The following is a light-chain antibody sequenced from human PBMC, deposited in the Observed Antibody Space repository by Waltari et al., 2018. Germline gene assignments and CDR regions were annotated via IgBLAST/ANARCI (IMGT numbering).Light chain of an antibody. CDR2: WAS. Sequence: DIVMTQSPDPLAVSLGERATINCTSSQSVLYSSNNKNYLAWYQQKPGQPPKLLIYWASTRESGVPDRFSGSGSGTDFTLTISSLQAEDVAVYYCQQYYSTHTFGQGTKLEIK. CDR3: QQYYSTHT. J-gene: IGKJ2*01. CDR1: QSVLYSSNNKNY. V-gene: IGKV4-1*01.